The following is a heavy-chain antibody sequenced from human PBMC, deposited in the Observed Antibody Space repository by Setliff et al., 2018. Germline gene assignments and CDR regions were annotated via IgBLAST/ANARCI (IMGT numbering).Heavy chain of an antibody. Sequence: PSETLSLTCNVSGVSIANTASYWSWIRQPAEKGLEWLGQIYTSWSTNYNPSLKGRATLSIDASKRQFSLKLTSVTAADTAVYYCARMSGFQYMDVWGKGTTVTV. CDR1: GVSIANTASY. CDR2: IYTSWST. J-gene: IGHJ6*03. CDR3: ARMSGFQYMDV. V-gene: IGHV4-61*09. D-gene: IGHD3-3*01.